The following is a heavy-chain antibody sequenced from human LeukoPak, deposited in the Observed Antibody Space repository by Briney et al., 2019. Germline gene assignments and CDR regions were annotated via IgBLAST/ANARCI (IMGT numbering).Heavy chain of an antibody. CDR2: IYSGGSA. CDR3: ARDSGYSSGWSGY. Sequence: GGSLRLSCAASGFTVSSNYMSWVRQAPGKGLEWVSVIYSGGSAYYADSVKGRFTISRDNSKNRLYLQMNSLRAEDTAVYYCARDSGYSSGWSGYWGQGTLVTVSS. V-gene: IGHV3-66*01. CDR1: GFTVSSNY. D-gene: IGHD6-19*01. J-gene: IGHJ4*02.